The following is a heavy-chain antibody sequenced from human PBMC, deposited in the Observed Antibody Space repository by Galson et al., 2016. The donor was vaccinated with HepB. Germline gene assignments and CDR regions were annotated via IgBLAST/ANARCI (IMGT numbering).Heavy chain of an antibody. D-gene: IGHD6-13*01. CDR2: IYFDGRT. CDR1: GFAISNNH. CDR3: AAAAAANDIDD. V-gene: IGHV3-53*01. Sequence: SLRLSCAASGFAISNNHMSWVRQAPGKGLDWVSIIYFDGRTFHADSVKGRFTIPRDISKNTVYIQMSSLIAEDTAVYYCAAAAAANDIDDCGQGTQVTVPS. J-gene: IGHJ4*02.